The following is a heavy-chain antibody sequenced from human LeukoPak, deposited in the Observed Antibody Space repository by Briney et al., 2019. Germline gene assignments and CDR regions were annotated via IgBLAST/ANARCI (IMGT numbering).Heavy chain of an antibody. V-gene: IGHV3-64*01. CDR3: ARGKGYCSSTSCPQFDY. CDR1: GFTFSSYA. Sequence: PGGSLRLSCAASGFTFSSYAMHWVRQAPGKGLEYVSAISSNGGSTYYANSVKGRFTISRDNSKNTLYLQMGSLRAEDMAVYYCARGKGYCSSTSCPQFDYWGQGTLVTVSS. J-gene: IGHJ4*02. D-gene: IGHD2-2*01. CDR2: ISSNGGST.